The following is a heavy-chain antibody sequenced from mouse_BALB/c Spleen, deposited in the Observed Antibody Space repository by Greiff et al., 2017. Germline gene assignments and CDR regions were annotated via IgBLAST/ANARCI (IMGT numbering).Heavy chain of an antibody. CDR1: GYSITSGYY. CDR2: ISYDGSN. Sequence: EVKLMESGPGLVKPSQSLSLTCSVTGYSITSGYYWNWIRQFPGNKLEWMGYISYDGSNNYNPSLKNRISITRDTSKNQFFLKLNSVTTEDTATYYCARANITPYAMDYWGQGTSVTVSS. J-gene: IGHJ4*01. V-gene: IGHV3-6*02. CDR3: ARANITPYAMDY. D-gene: IGHD1-1*01.